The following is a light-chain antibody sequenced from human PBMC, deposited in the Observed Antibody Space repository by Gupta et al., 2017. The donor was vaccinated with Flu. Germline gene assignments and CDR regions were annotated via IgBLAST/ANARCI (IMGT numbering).Light chain of an antibody. V-gene: IGKV3-11*01. CDR3: QQRSSGPPAIT. Sequence: EIVLTQSPDSMSLSPGERATLSCRASYGVSTNLAWYQQKPGQAPRLLIYDASNRATGIPARFSGSGAGTDFTLTINSREAEDSAVYYCQQRSSGPPAITFGQGTRLEIK. CDR2: DAS. J-gene: IGKJ5*01. CDR1: YGVSTN.